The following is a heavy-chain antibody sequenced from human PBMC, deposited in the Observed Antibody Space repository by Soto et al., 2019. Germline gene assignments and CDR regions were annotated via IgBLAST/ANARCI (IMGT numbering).Heavy chain of an antibody. V-gene: IGHV4-59*06. J-gene: IGHJ3*02. CDR3: ASFLTYYYDSSGYYSSAFDI. Sequence: SETLSLTCTVSGGSISSYYWSWIRQHPGKGLEWIGYIYYSGSTYYNPSLKSRVTISVDTSKNQFSLKLSSVTAADTAVYYCASFLTYYYDSSGYYSSAFDIWGQGTMVTVSS. CDR1: GGSISSYY. D-gene: IGHD3-22*01. CDR2: IYYSGST.